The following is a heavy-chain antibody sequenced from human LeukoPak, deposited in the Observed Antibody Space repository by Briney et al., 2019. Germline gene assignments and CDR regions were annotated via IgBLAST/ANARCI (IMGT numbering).Heavy chain of an antibody. CDR3: ARPPYGGVDY. CDR2: IYSGGSX. D-gene: IGHD4-23*01. J-gene: IGHJ4*02. V-gene: IGHV3-66*04. CDR1: GLTVSXXX. Sequence: PGGSLRLSCAASGLTVSXXXXXXXXXXXXXVEWVSXIYSGGSXXXXXXXXXXXXXXXXXXKXTLYLQMNSLRAEDTAVYYCARPPYGGVDYWGQGTLVTVSS.